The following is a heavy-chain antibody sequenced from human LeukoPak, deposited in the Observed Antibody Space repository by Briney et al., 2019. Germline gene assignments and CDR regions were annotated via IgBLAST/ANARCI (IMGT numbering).Heavy chain of an antibody. J-gene: IGHJ4*02. Sequence: ASVKVSCKASGYTFTSYAMNWVRQAPGQGLEWMGWINTNTGNPTYAQGFTGRFVFPLDTSVSTAYLQISSLKAEDTAVYYCARTTYYDILTGYSYFDYWGQGTLVTVSS. D-gene: IGHD3-9*01. CDR3: ARTTYYDILTGYSYFDY. CDR2: INTNTGNP. CDR1: GYTFTSYA. V-gene: IGHV7-4-1*02.